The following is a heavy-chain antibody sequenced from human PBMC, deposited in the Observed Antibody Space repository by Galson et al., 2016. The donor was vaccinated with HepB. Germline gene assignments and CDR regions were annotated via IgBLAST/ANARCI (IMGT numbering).Heavy chain of an antibody. D-gene: IGHD6-19*01. CDR3: ARGWGSSGWSFVDY. Sequence: SETLSLTCAVSGDSISSSNWWSWVRQPPGKGLEWIGEIYHSGSTNYNPSLKSRVTISVDKSKNQFSLRLRSVTAADTAVYYCARGWGSSGWSFVDYWGQGTLVTVSS. J-gene: IGHJ4*02. CDR2: IYHSGST. V-gene: IGHV4-4*02. CDR1: GDSISSSNW.